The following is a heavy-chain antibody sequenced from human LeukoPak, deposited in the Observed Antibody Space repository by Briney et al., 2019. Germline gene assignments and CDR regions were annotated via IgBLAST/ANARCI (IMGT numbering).Heavy chain of an antibody. J-gene: IGHJ5*02. CDR2: IYYSGTT. Sequence: SETLSLTCTVSGGSISSRGYYWSWLRQHPGKGLEWIGFIYYSGTTYYNPSLKSRATISVDTSKNHFSLKLISVTDADTAMYYCARGTGGAAAADFDPWGQGTLVTVSS. CDR3: ARGTGGAAAADFDP. D-gene: IGHD6-13*01. CDR1: GGSISSRGYY. V-gene: IGHV4-31*03.